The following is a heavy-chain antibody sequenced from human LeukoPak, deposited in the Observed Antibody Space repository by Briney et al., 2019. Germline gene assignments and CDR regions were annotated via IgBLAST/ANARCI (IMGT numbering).Heavy chain of an antibody. D-gene: IGHD5-18*01. V-gene: IGHV1-69*13. J-gene: IGHJ4*02. Sequence: SVKVSFKASGGTFSSYAISWVRQAPGQGLEWMGGIIPIFGTANYAQKFQGRVTITADESTSTAYMELSSLRSEDTAVYYCARGALGGYSYALGYWGQGTLVTVSS. CDR1: GGTFSSYA. CDR3: ARGALGGYSYALGY. CDR2: IIPIFGTA.